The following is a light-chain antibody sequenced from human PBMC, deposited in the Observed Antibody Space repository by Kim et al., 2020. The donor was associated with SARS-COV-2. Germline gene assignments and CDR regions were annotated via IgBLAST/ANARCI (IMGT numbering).Light chain of an antibody. CDR3: CSYTGFIYV. Sequence: PGPSVTISCPATSPVVGGYNLVSWFQHHPGPAPKLIVYDVTKRPAGVPDRFSGSKSGNTASLTISGLQADDDSDYYCCSYTGFIYVFGTGTKVTVL. CDR1: SPVVGGYNL. V-gene: IGLV2-11*01. CDR2: DVT. J-gene: IGLJ1*01.